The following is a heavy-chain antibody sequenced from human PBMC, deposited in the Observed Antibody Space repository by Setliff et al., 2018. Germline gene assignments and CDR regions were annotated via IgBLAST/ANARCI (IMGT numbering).Heavy chain of an antibody. V-gene: IGHV4-34*01. CDR1: GGSFSGYY. D-gene: IGHD6-13*01. CDR3: ARGGRISYRPSSSYFYGMDV. J-gene: IGHJ6*02. Sequence: SETLSLTCAVYGGSFSGYYWSWIRQPPGKGLEWIGEINHSGSTNYNPSLKSRVTISVDTSKNQFSLKLSSVTAADTAVYYCARGGRISYRPSSSYFYGMDVWGQGTTVTVSS. CDR2: INHSGST.